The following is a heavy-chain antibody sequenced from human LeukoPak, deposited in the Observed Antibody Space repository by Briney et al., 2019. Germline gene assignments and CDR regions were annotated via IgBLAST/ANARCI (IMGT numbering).Heavy chain of an antibody. Sequence: SETLSLTCAVYGGSFSGYYWSWIRQPPGKGLEWIGEINDSESTNYNPSLKSRVTISVDTSKNQFSLKLSSVTAADTAVYYCARSGGWAAPLGYWGQGTLVTVSS. CDR3: ARSGGWAAPLGY. V-gene: IGHV4-34*01. D-gene: IGHD3-16*01. CDR2: INDSEST. CDR1: GGSFSGYY. J-gene: IGHJ4*02.